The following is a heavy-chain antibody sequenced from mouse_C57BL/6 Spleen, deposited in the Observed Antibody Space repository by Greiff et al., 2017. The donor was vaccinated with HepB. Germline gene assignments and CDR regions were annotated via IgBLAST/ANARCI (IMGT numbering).Heavy chain of an antibody. Sequence: EVQVVESGGDLVKPGGSLKLSCAASGFTFSSYGMSWVRQTPDKRLEWVATISSGGSYTYYPDSVKGRFTISRDNAKNTLYLQMSSLKSEDTAMYYCARHETLYYDYPWFAYWGQGTLVTVSA. CDR3: ARHETLYYDYPWFAY. CDR2: ISSGGSYT. D-gene: IGHD2-4*01. V-gene: IGHV5-6*01. CDR1: GFTFSSYG. J-gene: IGHJ3*01.